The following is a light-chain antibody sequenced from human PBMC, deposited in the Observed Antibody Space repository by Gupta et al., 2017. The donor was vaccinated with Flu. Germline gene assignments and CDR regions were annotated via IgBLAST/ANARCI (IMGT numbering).Light chain of an antibody. CDR1: QGISSL. CDR3: QQLSSYPRT. CDR2: AAS. V-gene: IGKV1-9*01. Sequence: DIQLTQSPSFLSASEGDRVTITCRASQGISSLLTWYQQNPGKAPKLLIYAASTLHSGVPSRFSGSGSGTEFTLTISSLQPEDFATYYCQQLSSYPRTFGHGTKVDIK. J-gene: IGKJ3*01.